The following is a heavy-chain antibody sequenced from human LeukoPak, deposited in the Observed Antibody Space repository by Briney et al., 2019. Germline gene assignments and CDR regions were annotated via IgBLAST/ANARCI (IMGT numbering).Heavy chain of an antibody. Sequence: ASVKVSCKASGYTFTSYYMHWVRQAPGQGLEWMGIINPSGGSTSYAQKFQGRVTMTRDTSTSTVYMELSSLRSEDTAVYYCARDSDLHSSGWFSTYYYYGMDVWGQGTTVTVSS. CDR3: ARDSDLHSSGWFSTYYYYGMDV. V-gene: IGHV1-46*01. J-gene: IGHJ6*02. CDR2: INPSGGST. CDR1: GYTFTSYY. D-gene: IGHD6-19*01.